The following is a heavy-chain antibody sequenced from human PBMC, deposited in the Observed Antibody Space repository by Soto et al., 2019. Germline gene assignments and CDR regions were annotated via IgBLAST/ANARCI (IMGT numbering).Heavy chain of an antibody. V-gene: IGHV4-59*08. CDR3: ARHRTGLDS. Sequence: SETLSLTCTVSGGSISNYYWSWIRQPPGKGLEYIGYIYYSGSINYNPSLKSRVTISVDTSKNQFSLKLNSVTAADTAVYYCARHRTGLDSWGQGTLVTVSS. CDR2: IYYSGSI. CDR1: GGSISNYY. J-gene: IGHJ4*02. D-gene: IGHD3-9*01.